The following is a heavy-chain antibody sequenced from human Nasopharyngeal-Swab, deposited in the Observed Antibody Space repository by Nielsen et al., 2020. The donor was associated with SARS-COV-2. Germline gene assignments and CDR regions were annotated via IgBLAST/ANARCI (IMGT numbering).Heavy chain of an antibody. J-gene: IGHJ6*03. CDR3: ARDGKYQVPDLSYYIDV. Sequence: RQAPGKGLEWIGSISYSGGGYYNPSLKSRVTISVDTSKNQFSLKLSSVTAADTAVYYCARDGKYQVPDLSYYIDVWGKGTTVTVSS. D-gene: IGHD2-2*01. V-gene: IGHV4-39*07. CDR2: ISYSGGG.